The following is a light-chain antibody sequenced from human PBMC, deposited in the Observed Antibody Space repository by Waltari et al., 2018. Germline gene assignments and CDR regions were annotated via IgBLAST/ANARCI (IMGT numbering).Light chain of an antibody. V-gene: IGKV4-1*01. CDR2: RAS. J-gene: IGKJ1*01. CDR1: QSVLYSANSKKY. CDR3: HQYYSTPRT. Sequence: DIVMTQSPDSLTLSLGERATINCKSSQSVLYSANSKKYLDWYQKKPGQHPKLLIYRASDRGSGVPDRFSGSGSVTDFTLTISSLQAEDVAVYFCHQYYSTPRTFGQGTRVEIK.